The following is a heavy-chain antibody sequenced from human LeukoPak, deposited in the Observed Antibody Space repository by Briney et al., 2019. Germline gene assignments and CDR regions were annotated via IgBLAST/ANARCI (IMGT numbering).Heavy chain of an antibody. CDR2: ISWNSGSI. V-gene: IGHV3-9*01. CDR3: VRGLARTEGVIGYFDY. D-gene: IGHD2/OR15-2a*01. J-gene: IGHJ4*02. Sequence: GRSLRLSCAASGFTFDDYVMHWVRQAPGKGLEWVSGISWNSGSIGYADSVKGRFTISRDNAKNSLYLQLNSLRAEDTGLYYCVRGLARTEGVIGYFDYWGQGTLVSVSS. CDR1: GFTFDDYV.